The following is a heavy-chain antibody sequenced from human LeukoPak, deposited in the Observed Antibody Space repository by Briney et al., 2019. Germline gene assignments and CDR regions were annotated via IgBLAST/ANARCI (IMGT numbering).Heavy chain of an antibody. D-gene: IGHD4-23*01. V-gene: IGHV4-30-2*01. J-gene: IGHJ4*02. CDR1: GGSISSGGYY. Sequence: SETLSLTCTVSGGSISSGGYYWSWIRQPPGKGLEWIGYIYHSGSTYYNPSLKSRVTISVDRSKNQFSLKLSSVTAADTAVYYCARAPGKSDFDYWGQGTLATVSS. CDR3: ARAPGKSDFDY. CDR2: IYHSGST.